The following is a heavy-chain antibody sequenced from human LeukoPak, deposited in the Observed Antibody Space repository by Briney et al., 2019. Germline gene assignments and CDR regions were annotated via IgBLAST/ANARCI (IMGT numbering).Heavy chain of an antibody. CDR2: IWYDGSNK. CDR3: GGYYDSSGYSSPAFDI. J-gene: IGHJ3*02. D-gene: IGHD3-22*01. Sequence: GGSLRLSCAASGFTFSSYGMHWVRQAPGKGLEWVAVIWYDGSNKYYADSVKGRFTISRDNSKNTLYLQMNSLRAEDTAVYYCGGYYDSSGYSSPAFDIWGQGTMVTVSS. CDR1: GFTFSSYG. V-gene: IGHV3-33*01.